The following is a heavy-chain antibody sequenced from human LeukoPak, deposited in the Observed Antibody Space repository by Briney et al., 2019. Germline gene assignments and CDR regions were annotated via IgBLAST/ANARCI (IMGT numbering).Heavy chain of an antibody. Sequence: SCKASGGTFSSYAISWVRQAPGKGLEWVANIKQDGSEKYYVDSVKGRFTISRDNAKNSLYLQMNSLRAEDTAVYYCARLREITFGGVIGIDYWGQGTLVTVSS. D-gene: IGHD3-16*02. J-gene: IGHJ4*02. CDR2: IKQDGSEK. V-gene: IGHV3-7*01. CDR1: GGTFSSYA. CDR3: ARLREITFGGVIGIDY.